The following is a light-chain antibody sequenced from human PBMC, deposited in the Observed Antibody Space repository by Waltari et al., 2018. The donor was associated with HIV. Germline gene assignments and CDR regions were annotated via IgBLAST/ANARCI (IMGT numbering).Light chain of an antibody. J-gene: IGKJ1*01. CDR2: AAS. V-gene: IGKV1-39*01. CDR3: QQSFNNPRS. Sequence: DIQLTQSPSSLSASLGDRVTITCRASQTVSTYLNWYQQKPGKAPKLLIYAASSLQSGVPSRFSGSGSGTEFTLTISSLQPEDFATYYCQQSFNNPRSFGQGTKVEVK. CDR1: QTVSTY.